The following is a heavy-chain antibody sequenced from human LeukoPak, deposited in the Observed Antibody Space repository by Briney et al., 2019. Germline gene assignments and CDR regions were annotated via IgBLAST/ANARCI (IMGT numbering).Heavy chain of an antibody. V-gene: IGHV4-59*01. CDR2: IYYSGST. Sequence: SETLSLTCTVSGGSISSYYWSWIRQPPGKGLEGIGYIYYSGSTNYNPSLKSRVTISVDTSKNQFSLKLSSVTAADTAVYYCARAVGGFGELAYYYYYYMDVWGKGTTVTVSS. J-gene: IGHJ6*03. CDR1: GGSISSYY. D-gene: IGHD3-10*01. CDR3: ARAVGGFGELAYYYYYYMDV.